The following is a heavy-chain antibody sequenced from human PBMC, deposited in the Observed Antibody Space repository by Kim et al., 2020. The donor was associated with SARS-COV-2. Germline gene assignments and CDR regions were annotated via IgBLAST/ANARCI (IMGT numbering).Heavy chain of an antibody. CDR2: IKQDGSEK. CDR1: GFTFSSYW. V-gene: IGHV3-7*03. D-gene: IGHD6-13*01. Sequence: GGSLRLSCAASGFTFSSYWMSWVRQAPGKGLEWVANIKQDGSEKYYVDSVKGRFTISRDNAKNSLYLQMNSLRAEDTAVYYCAREGYSSSWYLFVSSPFVAFDIWGQGTMVTVSS. CDR3: AREGYSSSWYLFVSSPFVAFDI. J-gene: IGHJ3*02.